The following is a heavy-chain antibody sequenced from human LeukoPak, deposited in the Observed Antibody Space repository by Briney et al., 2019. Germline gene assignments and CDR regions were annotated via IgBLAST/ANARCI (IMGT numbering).Heavy chain of an antibody. J-gene: IGHJ3*02. CDR2: IYTSGST. D-gene: IGHD3-22*01. CDR3: ATMYYDSSGYALDI. CDR1: GGSISSGSYY. V-gene: IGHV4-61*02. Sequence: SQTLSLTCTVSGGSISSGSYYWSWIRQPAGKGLEWIGRIYTSGSTNYNPSLKSRVTISVDTSKNQFSLKLSSVTAADTAVYYCATMYYDSSGYALDIWGQGTMVTVSS.